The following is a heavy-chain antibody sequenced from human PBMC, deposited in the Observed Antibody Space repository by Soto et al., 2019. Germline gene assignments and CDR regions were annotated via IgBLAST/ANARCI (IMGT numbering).Heavy chain of an antibody. Sequence: PGGSLRLSCAASGFTLSSYWMSSVRQAPGKGLEWVANIKQDGSEKYYVDSVKGRFTISRDNAKNSLYLQMNSLRAEDTAVYYCARGVILDFWSGYGFDPWGQGTLVTVLL. CDR1: GFTLSSYW. CDR2: IKQDGSEK. J-gene: IGHJ5*02. D-gene: IGHD3-3*01. CDR3: ARGVILDFWSGYGFDP. V-gene: IGHV3-7*03.